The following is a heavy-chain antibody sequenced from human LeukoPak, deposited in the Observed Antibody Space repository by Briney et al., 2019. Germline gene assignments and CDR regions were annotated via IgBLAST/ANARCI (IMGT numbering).Heavy chain of an antibody. CDR3: ARGKMATTRIDY. V-gene: IGHV1-8*02. Sequence: APVKVSCKASGYTFTNYYIHWVLQAPDQALEWMGWMNPNSGNTGYAQKFQGRVTMTRNTSISTAYMELSSLRSADTAVYYCARGKMATTRIDYWGQGTLVTVSS. J-gene: IGHJ4*02. D-gene: IGHD5-24*01. CDR1: GYTFTNYY. CDR2: MNPNSGNT.